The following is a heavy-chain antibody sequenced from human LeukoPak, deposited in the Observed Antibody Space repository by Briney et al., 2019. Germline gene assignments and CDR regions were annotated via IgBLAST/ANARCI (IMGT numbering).Heavy chain of an antibody. D-gene: IGHD3-22*01. J-gene: IGHJ4*02. CDR2: INHSGST. V-gene: IGHV4-34*01. CDR3: ARQGSGYYYDY. Sequence: SETLSLTCAVYGGSFSGYYWSWIRQPPGKGLEWIGEINHSGSTNYNPSLKSRVTISVDTSKNQFSLKLSSVTAADTAVYCCARQGSGYYYDYWGQGTLVTVSS. CDR1: GGSFSGYY.